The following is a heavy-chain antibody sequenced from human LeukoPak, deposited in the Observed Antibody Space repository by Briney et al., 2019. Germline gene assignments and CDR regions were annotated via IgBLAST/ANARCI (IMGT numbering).Heavy chain of an antibody. D-gene: IGHD4-11*01. CDR3: ARGAYGNNPTPFDY. Sequence: GASVKVSCKASGYTFTDYYIHWVRQAPGQGPEWMGRINPNSGGTDYAQKFQGRVTMTRDTSITTAYMELRRLTSDDTAVYYCARGAYGNNPTPFDYWGQGTLVIVSS. J-gene: IGHJ4*02. V-gene: IGHV1-2*06. CDR2: INPNSGGT. CDR1: GYTFTDYY.